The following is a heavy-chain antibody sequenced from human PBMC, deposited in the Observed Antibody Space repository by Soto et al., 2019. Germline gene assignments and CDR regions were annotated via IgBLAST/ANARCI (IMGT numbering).Heavy chain of an antibody. J-gene: IGHJ1*01. V-gene: IGHV4-39*01. CDR3: ARHGSF. CDR1: GFSISGTSYY. Sequence: QLQLQESGPGLVKPSETLSLTCTVSGFSISGTSYYWGWIRQTPAQVLEWIGTIYYSGETFYNPSLKRRVTISIDTSKNHFSLNLTSVTAADTAIYYCARHGSFWGQGALVTVSS. CDR2: IYYSGET. D-gene: IGHD3-16*02.